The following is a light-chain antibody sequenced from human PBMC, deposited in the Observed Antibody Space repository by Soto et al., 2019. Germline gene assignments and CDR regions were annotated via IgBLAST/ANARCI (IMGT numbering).Light chain of an antibody. CDR2: RNN. J-gene: IGLJ1*01. CDR3: AAWDDSLSARYV. Sequence: QLVLTQPPSASGTPGQRVTISCSGSSSNIGSNYVYWYQQLPGTAPKLLIYRNNQRPSGVPDRFSGSKSGTSASLAISGLRSEDEAEYYCAAWDDSLSARYVFGTGTKLTVL. V-gene: IGLV1-47*01. CDR1: SSNIGSNY.